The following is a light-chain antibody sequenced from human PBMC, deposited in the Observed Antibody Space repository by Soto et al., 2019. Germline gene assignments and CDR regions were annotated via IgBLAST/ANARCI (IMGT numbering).Light chain of an antibody. CDR3: DSWDRNTQNFV. V-gene: IGLV4-60*02. Sequence: QLVLTQSSSASASLGSSVKLTCTRSSGDSSYIIAWHQQQPGTAPRYLMKLEGSGSYNKGSGVPDRFSGSSSGADRYLTISYLQVEDEADYYFDSWDRNTQNFVFGGGTKFTVL. CDR2: LEGSGSY. CDR1: SGDSSYI. J-gene: IGLJ3*02.